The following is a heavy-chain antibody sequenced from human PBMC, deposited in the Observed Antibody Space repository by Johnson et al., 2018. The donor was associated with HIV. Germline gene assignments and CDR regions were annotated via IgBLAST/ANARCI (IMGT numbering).Heavy chain of an antibody. D-gene: IGHD5-18*01. J-gene: IGHJ3*02. Sequence: VQLVESGGGWVQPGGSLRLSCAASGFTFSSYDMHWVRQTTGKVLQWVSGIGTAGDTYYSGSVKGRLTISRENAKNSLYLQMNSLRAGDTAVYYCARGRGVGRPIQKWLGAAFDIWGQGTMVTVSS. CDR2: IGTAGDT. CDR3: ARGRGVGRPIQKWLGAAFDI. CDR1: GFTFSSYD. V-gene: IGHV3-13*01.